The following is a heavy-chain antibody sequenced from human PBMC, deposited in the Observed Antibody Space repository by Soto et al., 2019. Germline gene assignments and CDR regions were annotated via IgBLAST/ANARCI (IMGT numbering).Heavy chain of an antibody. J-gene: IGHJ5*02. D-gene: IGHD5-12*01. Sequence: PSETLSLTCTVSGGSISSYYWSWIRQPPGKGLEWIGYIYYSGSTNHNPSLKSRVTISVDTSKNQFSLKLSSVTAADTAVYYCARSRDGYKYPNWFDPWGQGTLVTVSS. CDR3: ARSRDGYKYPNWFDP. V-gene: IGHV4-59*01. CDR2: IYYSGST. CDR1: GGSISSYY.